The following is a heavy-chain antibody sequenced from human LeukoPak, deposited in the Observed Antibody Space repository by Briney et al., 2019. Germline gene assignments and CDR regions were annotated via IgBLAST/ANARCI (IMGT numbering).Heavy chain of an antibody. J-gene: IGHJ5*02. CDR3: ARGLSTRKTRWFDP. CDR2: MNPNSGNT. D-gene: IGHD2-2*01. V-gene: IGHV1-8*01. CDR1: GYTFTSYD. Sequence: GASVKVSCKASGYTFTSYDINWVRQATGQGLEWMGWMNPNSGNTGYAQKFQGRVTMTRNTPISTAYMELSSLRSEDTAVYYCARGLSTRKTRWFDPWGQGTLVTVSS.